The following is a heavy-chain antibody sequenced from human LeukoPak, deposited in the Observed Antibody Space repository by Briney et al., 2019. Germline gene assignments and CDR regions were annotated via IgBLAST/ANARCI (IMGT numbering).Heavy chain of an antibody. CDR2: ISGSGGST. Sequence: GGSLRLSCAASGFTFSSYAMSWVRQAPGKGLEWVSAISGSGGSTYYADSVRGRFTISRDNSKNRLYLQMDSLRVEDTAVYYCAKSSYYSDRSAYFSPDYWGQGTQVTVSS. J-gene: IGHJ4*02. D-gene: IGHD3-22*01. V-gene: IGHV3-23*01. CDR1: GFTFSSYA. CDR3: AKSSYYSDRSAYFSPDY.